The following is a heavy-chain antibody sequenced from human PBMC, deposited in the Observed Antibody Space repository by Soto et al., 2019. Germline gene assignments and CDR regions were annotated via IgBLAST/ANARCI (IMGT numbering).Heavy chain of an antibody. CDR3: ARGGGVGVAGSAAFDM. J-gene: IGHJ3*02. CDR2: INPATVAA. D-gene: IGHD3-3*01. V-gene: IGHV1-2*02. Sequence: QLHLVQSGAVVKKPGASVTVSCSASGYPVTAYYMHWVRQAPGRGLEWMGGINPATVAAKFTPTFEGRVTMTRDTSTSTVFMELSGLTSEDTAGFYCARGGGVGVAGSAAFDMWGQGTLVTVSS. CDR1: GYPVTAYY.